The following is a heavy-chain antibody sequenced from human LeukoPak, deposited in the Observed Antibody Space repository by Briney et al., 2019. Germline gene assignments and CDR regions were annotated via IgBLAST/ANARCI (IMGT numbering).Heavy chain of an antibody. CDR1: GGSISSSSYY. CDR2: MDDSGSS. V-gene: IGHV4-39*01. D-gene: IGHD3-10*01. Sequence: SETLSLTCTVSGGSISSSSYYWGWIRQPPGKGRDCTGSMDDSGSSYCNPSIKSRVAVSVDTSRNQSALKLSSVTAADTAVYYCARHGSYGSGSYHYLDYWGQGTQVTVSS. J-gene: IGHJ4*02. CDR3: ARHGSYGSGSYHYLDY.